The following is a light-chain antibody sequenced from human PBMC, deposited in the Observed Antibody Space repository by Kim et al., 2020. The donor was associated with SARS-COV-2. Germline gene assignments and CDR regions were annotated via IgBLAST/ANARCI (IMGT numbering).Light chain of an antibody. CDR1: KLGDKY. CDR3: QAWDSSTAV. CDR2: QNS. V-gene: IGLV3-1*01. J-gene: IGLJ3*02. Sequence: VSPGQTASITGSGDKLGDKYACWYQQKPGQSPVLFIDQNSKRPSGIPERFSGSNTGNTATLTISGTQAMDEADYYCQAWDSSTAVFGGGTQLTVL.